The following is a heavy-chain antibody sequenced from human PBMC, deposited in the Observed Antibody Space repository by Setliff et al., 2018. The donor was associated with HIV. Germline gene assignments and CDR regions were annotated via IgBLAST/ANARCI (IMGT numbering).Heavy chain of an antibody. D-gene: IGHD2-2*01. J-gene: IGHJ4*02. Sequence: SETLSLTCAVSGYSISSAYYWGWIRQPPGKGLEWIGSMHNSGSTYYNPSVKSRVTISVDTSKNQFTLNLNSVTAADTAVYYCATHCTSTSCYSAGLDYWGQGTLVTVSS. CDR2: MHNSGST. CDR3: ATHCTSTSCYSAGLDY. CDR1: GYSISSAYY. V-gene: IGHV4-38-2*01.